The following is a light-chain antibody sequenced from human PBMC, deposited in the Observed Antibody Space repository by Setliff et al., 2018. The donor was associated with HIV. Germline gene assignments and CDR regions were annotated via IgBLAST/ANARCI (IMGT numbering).Light chain of an antibody. J-gene: IGLJ1*01. CDR2: EVS. CDR3: SSYAGSTPLYV. V-gene: IGLV2-8*01. Sequence: QSALAQPPSASGSPGQSVTISCTGTSSDVGGYNYVSWYQQHPGKAPKLMIYEVSKRPSGVPDRFSGSKSGNTASLTVSGLQAEDEADYYCSSYAGSTPLYVFGTGTKVTVL. CDR1: SSDVGGYNY.